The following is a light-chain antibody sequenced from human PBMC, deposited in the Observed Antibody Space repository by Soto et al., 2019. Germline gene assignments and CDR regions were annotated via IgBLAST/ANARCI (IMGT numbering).Light chain of an antibody. CDR3: QYYDNWRLS. CDR1: QSVSS. CDR2: GAS. Sequence: EIVMTQSPATLSVSPGDRATLSCRASQSVSSIAWYQQKPGQPPRLLIYGASRRATNIPARFSGGGSDTEFNLTISTLQSEDFAVYYCQYYDNWRLSFGGGTTVEIK. J-gene: IGKJ4*01. V-gene: IGKV3-15*01.